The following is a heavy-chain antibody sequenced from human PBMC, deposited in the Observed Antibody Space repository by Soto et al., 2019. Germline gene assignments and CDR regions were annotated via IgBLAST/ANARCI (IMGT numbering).Heavy chain of an antibody. CDR1: GGTFSSYA. CDR3: ATGSFTSTGGRIGYHYNAMDV. D-gene: IGHD2-2*01. Sequence: SVKVSCKASGGTFSSYAISWVRQAPGQGLEWMGGIIPIFGPANFAKKFQGRVTITADESTTTAYMELNSLRSEDTAVYYCATGSFTSTGGRIGYHYNAMDVWGQGTTVTVSS. CDR2: IIPIFGPA. J-gene: IGHJ6*02. V-gene: IGHV1-69*13.